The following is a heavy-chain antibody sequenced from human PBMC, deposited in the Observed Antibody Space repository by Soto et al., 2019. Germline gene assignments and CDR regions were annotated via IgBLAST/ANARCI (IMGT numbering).Heavy chain of an antibody. J-gene: IGHJ6*02. CDR2: IYPGDSDT. CDR1: GYSFTSYW. Sequence: GESLKISCKGSGYSFTSYWIGWVRQMPGKGLEWMGIIYPGDSDTRYSPSFQGQVTISADKSISTAYLQWSSLKASDTAMYYCARVAARPSYYYYGMDAWGQGTTVTVSS. CDR3: ARVAARPSYYYYGMDA. V-gene: IGHV5-51*01. D-gene: IGHD6-6*01.